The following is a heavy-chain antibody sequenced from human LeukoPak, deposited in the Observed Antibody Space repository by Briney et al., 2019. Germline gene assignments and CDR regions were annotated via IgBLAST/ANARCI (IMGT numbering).Heavy chain of an antibody. CDR1: GGTFSSYA. CDR2: ITPILGIA. CDR3: ASGVRVPAANGPVVDV. J-gene: IGHJ6*02. D-gene: IGHD2-2*01. V-gene: IGHV1-69*04. Sequence: AASVKVSCKASGGTFSSYAISWVRQAPGQGLEWMGRITPILGIANYAQKFQGRVTITADKSTSTAYMELSSLRSEDTAVYYCASGVRVPAANGPVVDVWGQGTTVTVSS.